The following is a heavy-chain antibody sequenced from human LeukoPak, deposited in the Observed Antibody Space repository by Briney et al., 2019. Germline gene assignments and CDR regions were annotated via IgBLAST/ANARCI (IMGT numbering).Heavy chain of an antibody. CDR1: GFTFGGYD. J-gene: IGHJ4*02. CDR3: TRYNNDHFDY. CDR2: IAYDGSRA. Sequence: VGSLRLSCAGSGFTFGGYDMHWFRQTPGKGLEWVAVIAYDGSRAFYADSVKGRFTISRDNSKNTMSVQMDDLRAEDTAVYYCTRYNNDHFDYWGQGTLVTVSS. V-gene: IGHV3-33*01. D-gene: IGHD1-14*01.